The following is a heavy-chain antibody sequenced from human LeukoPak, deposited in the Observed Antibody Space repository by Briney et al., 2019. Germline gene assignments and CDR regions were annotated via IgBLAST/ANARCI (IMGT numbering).Heavy chain of an antibody. CDR3: ATSGFWSGYYAHYYFDY. Sequence: PGGSLRLSCAASGFIFSSYAMSWVRQAPGKGLEWVSAISGSGGSTYYADSVKGRFTISRDNSKNTLYLQMNSLRAEDTAVYYCATSGFWSGYYAHYYFDYWGQGTLVTVSS. V-gene: IGHV3-23*01. D-gene: IGHD3-3*01. J-gene: IGHJ4*02. CDR2: ISGSGGST. CDR1: GFIFSSYA.